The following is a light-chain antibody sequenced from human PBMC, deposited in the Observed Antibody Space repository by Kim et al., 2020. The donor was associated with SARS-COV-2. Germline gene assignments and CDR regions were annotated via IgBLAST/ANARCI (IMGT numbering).Light chain of an antibody. CDR1: KSVSTW. V-gene: IGKV1-5*03. CDR3: QQYSTDHWT. Sequence: VGNRMTMNGGASKSVSTWLAWYQQKEGKAHKRLIWKVYNLQNGVSSRVSGRGCGTEFTLTISSRQRDGIATYICQQYSTDHWTFGQGTKVDSK. CDR2: KVY. J-gene: IGKJ1*01.